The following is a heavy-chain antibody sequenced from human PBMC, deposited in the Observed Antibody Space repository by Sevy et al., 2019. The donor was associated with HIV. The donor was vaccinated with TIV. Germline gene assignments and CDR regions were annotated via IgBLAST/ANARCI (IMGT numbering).Heavy chain of an antibody. CDR3: ARAHHYYDSSGSMGIDAFDV. D-gene: IGHD3-22*01. J-gene: IGHJ3*01. CDR1: GFSFSSYW. Sequence: GGSLRLSCAASGFSFSSYWMHWVRQAPGKGLEWVSRSNSDEISRSYADSVMGRFTISRDNAKNTLYLQMENLRVEDTAIYYCARAHHYYDSSGSMGIDAFDVWGQGTTVTVSS. V-gene: IGHV3-74*01. CDR2: SNSDEISR.